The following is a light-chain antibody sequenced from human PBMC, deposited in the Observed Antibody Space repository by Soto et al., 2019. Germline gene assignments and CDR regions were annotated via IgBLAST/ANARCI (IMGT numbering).Light chain of an antibody. CDR2: DAA. Sequence: PMTQSVSTLSASVGDRVTITCRASQSMSRWLAWYQQKPGKAPKFLISDAASLESGVSSRFSGSGSGTIFPLTLSSLPPDDFATYYCPHYNSYPWTSGQGT. CDR1: QSMSRW. CDR3: PHYNSYPWT. J-gene: IGKJ1*01. V-gene: IGKV1-5*01.